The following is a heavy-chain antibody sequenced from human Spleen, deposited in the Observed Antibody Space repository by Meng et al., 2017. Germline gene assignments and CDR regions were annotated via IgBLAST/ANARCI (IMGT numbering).Heavy chain of an antibody. CDR3: LIDHDSSAYSFEL. J-gene: IGHJ4*02. CDR1: GFTFSSYA. V-gene: IGHV3-23*01. Sequence: GGSLRLSCAASGFTFSSYAMSWVRQTSGKGLEWVSLISGSGGSPYYPDSVKGRFTMSRDNSKNTLYLQMNNLRDEDTAAYHCLIDHDSSAYSFELWGQGTLVTVSS. CDR2: ISGSGGSP. D-gene: IGHD3-22*01.